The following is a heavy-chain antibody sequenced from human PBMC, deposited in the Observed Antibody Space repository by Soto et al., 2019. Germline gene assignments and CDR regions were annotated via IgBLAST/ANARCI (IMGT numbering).Heavy chain of an antibody. CDR1: GYTFSRYA. J-gene: IGHJ3*02. Sequence: ASVKVSCKASGYTFSRYAIHWVRQAPGQGLEWMGWINASSGGTNYSQKFQDRVSITRDTSISTAYMELSRLRSDDTAVYYCARTYYYGSGAFDIWGQGTMVTVSS. V-gene: IGHV1-2*02. CDR3: ARTYYYGSGAFDI. CDR2: INASSGGT. D-gene: IGHD3-10*01.